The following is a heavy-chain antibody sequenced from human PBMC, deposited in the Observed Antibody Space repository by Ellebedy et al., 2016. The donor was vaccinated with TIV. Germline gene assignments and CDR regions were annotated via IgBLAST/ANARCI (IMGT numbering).Heavy chain of an antibody. J-gene: IGHJ2*01. CDR3: AKDHGESVTMVRGVIIGWYFDL. CDR1: GFTVSSNY. D-gene: IGHD3-10*01. CDR2: IRYDGSNK. Sequence: PGGSLRLSCAASGFTVSSNYMSWVRQAPGKGLEWVAFIRYDGSNKYYADSVKGRFTISRDNSKNTLYLQMNSLRAEDTAVYYCAKDHGESVTMVRGVIIGWYFDLWGRGTLVTVSS. V-gene: IGHV3-30*02.